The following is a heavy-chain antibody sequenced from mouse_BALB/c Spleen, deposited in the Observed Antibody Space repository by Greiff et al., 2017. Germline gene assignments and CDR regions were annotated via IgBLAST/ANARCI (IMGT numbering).Heavy chain of an antibody. CDR2: ISNGGGST. D-gene: IGHD1-1*01. CDR1: GFTFSSYT. V-gene: IGHV5-12-2*01. J-gene: IGHJ3*01. CDR3: ARVYGSKGFAY. Sequence: EVKLVESGGGLVQPGGSLKLSCAASGFTFSSYTMSWVRQTPEKRLEWVAYISNGGGSTYYPDTVKGRFTISRDNAKNTLYLQMSSLKSEDTAMYYCARVYGSKGFAYWGQGTLVTVSA.